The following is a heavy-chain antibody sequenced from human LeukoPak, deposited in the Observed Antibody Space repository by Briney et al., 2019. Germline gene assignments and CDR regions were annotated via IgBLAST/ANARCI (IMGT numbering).Heavy chain of an antibody. D-gene: IGHD5-18*01. CDR3: ARDRRIHIPDAFDI. CDR1: GGTFSSYA. Sequence: SVKVSCKASGGTFSSYAIGWVRQAPGQGLEWMGRIIPILGIANYAQKFQGRVTITADKPTSTAYMELSSLRSEDTAVYYCARDRRIHIPDAFDIWGQGTMVTVSS. J-gene: IGHJ3*02. V-gene: IGHV1-69*04. CDR2: IIPILGIA.